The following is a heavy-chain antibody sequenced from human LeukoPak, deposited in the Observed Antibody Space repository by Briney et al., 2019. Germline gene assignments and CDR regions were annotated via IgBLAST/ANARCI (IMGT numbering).Heavy chain of an antibody. CDR1: GYTFTAYY. J-gene: IGHJ4*02. D-gene: IGHD6-13*01. Sequence: ASVKVSCKASGYTFTAYYLHWVRQAPGQGLEWMGWINPNSGGINYAQRFQGRVTMTRDTSISTAYMELSSPRSDDTAVYYCGMYNSTWYVGYWGQGTLVTVSS. CDR3: GMYNSTWYVGY. V-gene: IGHV1-2*02. CDR2: INPNSGGI.